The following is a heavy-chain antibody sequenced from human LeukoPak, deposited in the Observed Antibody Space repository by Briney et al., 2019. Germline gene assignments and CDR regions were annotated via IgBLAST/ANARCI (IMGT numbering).Heavy chain of an antibody. Sequence: SETLSLTCAVYGGSFSGYYWSWIRQPPGKGLEWIGEINHSGSTNYNPSLKSRVTISVDTSKNQFSLKLSSVTAADTAVYYCARVSSSWQIGLVDYWGQGTLVTVSS. CDR1: GGSFSGYY. CDR3: ARVSSSWQIGLVDY. J-gene: IGHJ4*02. D-gene: IGHD6-13*01. V-gene: IGHV4-34*01. CDR2: INHSGST.